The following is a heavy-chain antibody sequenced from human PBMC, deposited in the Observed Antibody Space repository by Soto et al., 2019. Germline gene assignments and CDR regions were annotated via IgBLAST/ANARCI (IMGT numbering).Heavy chain of an antibody. CDR2: INHSGST. V-gene: IGHV4-34*01. CDR1: GGSFSGYY. CDR3: ARVVATRTRAYYYYYMDV. Sequence: QVQLQQWGAGLLKPSETLSLTCAVYGGSFSGYYWSWIRQPPGKGLEWIGEINHSGSTNYNPSLKSRVTISVDTSKNQFARKLSSVTAADTAVYYCARVVATRTRAYYYYYMDVWGKGTTVTVSS. J-gene: IGHJ6*03. D-gene: IGHD5-12*01.